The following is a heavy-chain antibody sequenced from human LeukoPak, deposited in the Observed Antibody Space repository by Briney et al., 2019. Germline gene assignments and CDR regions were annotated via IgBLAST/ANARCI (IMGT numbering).Heavy chain of an antibody. CDR3: ARVETTGYQNLFLLWDY. J-gene: IGHJ4*02. D-gene: IGHD3-9*01. CDR1: GFTFSTFW. Sequence: PSGGSLRLSCAASGFTFSTFWMSWVRHTPGKGLEWVANIKQDGSDKYYVDSVRGRFTISRDNAKNSLYLQMNSLRDEDTAVYYCARVETTGYQNLFLLWDYWGQGTLVTVSS. CDR2: IKQDGSDK. V-gene: IGHV3-7*01.